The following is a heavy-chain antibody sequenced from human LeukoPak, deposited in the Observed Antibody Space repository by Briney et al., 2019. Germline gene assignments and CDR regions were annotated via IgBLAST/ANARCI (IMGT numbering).Heavy chain of an antibody. D-gene: IGHD3-22*01. J-gene: IGHJ4*02. V-gene: IGHV4-59*01. CDR2: IYYSGST. CDR1: GASISTYY. Sequence: PSETLSLTCTVSGASISTYYWNWIRQPPGKGLEWIGYIYYSGSTNYNPSLKSRVTISVDTSKNQFSLKLSSVTAAGTAVYYCARGGYDSSAYKPLDYWGQGTLVTVSS. CDR3: ARGGYDSSAYKPLDY.